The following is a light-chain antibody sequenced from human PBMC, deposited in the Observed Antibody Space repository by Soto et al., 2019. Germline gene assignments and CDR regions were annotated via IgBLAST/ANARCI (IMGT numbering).Light chain of an antibody. J-gene: IGKJ3*01. Sequence: DIQMTQSPSILSASVGDRVTITCRASQSISSWLAWYQQKPGKAPNLLIHKASHLESGVPSRFSGSGSGTYFTLTISSLQPEDIATYYCQQHDGVPQFGPGTKVDF. CDR3: QQHDGVPQ. CDR2: KAS. CDR1: QSISSW. V-gene: IGKV1-5*03.